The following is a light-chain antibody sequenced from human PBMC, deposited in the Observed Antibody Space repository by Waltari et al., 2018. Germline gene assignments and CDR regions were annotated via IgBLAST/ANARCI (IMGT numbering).Light chain of an antibody. J-gene: IGKJ2*01. CDR2: AAA. CDR1: ERIGTY. Sequence: DIQMTQSPSSLSASVGDRVTITCRTSERIGTYLNWYQKKSGKAPKLLIYAAASLQSGVQSRFSGSGSGTDFTLTISSLQPEDSATYYCQQSYNSPYTFGQGTKLEIK. CDR3: QQSYNSPYT. V-gene: IGKV1-39*01.